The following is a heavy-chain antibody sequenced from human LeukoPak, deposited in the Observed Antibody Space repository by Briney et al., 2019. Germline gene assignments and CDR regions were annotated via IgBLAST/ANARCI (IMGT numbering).Heavy chain of an antibody. D-gene: IGHD6-13*01. J-gene: IGHJ4*02. CDR3: ARQHSSSWPKYYFDY. CDR2: IYYSGST. Sequence: SETLSLTCTVSGGSISSSSYYWSWIRQPPGKGLEWIGSIYYSGSTYYNPSLKSRATISVDTSKNQFSLKLSSVTAADTAVYYCARQHSSSWPKYYFDYWGQGTLVTVSS. V-gene: IGHV4-39*01. CDR1: GGSISSSSYY.